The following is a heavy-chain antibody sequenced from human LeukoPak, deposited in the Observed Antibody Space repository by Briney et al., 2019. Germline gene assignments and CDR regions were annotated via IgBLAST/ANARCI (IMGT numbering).Heavy chain of an antibody. J-gene: IGHJ5*02. D-gene: IGHD3-9*01. CDR3: ARGKSVLRYFDWLSPHGGFDP. CDR1: GYTFTSYY. V-gene: IGHV1-46*01. Sequence: ASVKVSCKASGYTFTSYYMHWVRQAPGQGLEWMGIINPSGGSTSYAQKFQGRVTMTRDTSTSTVYMELSSLRSEDTAVYHCARGKSVLRYFDWLSPHGGFDPWGQGALVTVSS. CDR2: INPSGGST.